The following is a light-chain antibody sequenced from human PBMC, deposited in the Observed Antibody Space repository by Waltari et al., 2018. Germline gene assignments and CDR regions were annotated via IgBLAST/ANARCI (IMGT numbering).Light chain of an antibody. J-gene: IGKJ4*02. Sequence: EIVLTQSPSTLSLSPGDRATLSSWSSQSLRTYLAWYQQKPGQAPRHFISDVSHSATGIPARCSGSGSGTDFTLTISGLEPEDFAMYCCQQRYSGPLPFGGGTKVEIK. V-gene: IGKV3-11*01. CDR1: QSLRTY. CDR3: QQRYSGPLP. CDR2: DVS.